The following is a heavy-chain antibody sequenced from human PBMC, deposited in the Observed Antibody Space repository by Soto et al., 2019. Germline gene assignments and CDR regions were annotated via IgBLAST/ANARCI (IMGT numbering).Heavy chain of an antibody. D-gene: IGHD3-10*01. CDR2: IYYSGNSGET. J-gene: IGHJ4*02. CDR3: ARSLAPYYYSL. V-gene: IGHV4-59*01. CDR1: GDSMSDSY. Sequence: PSETLSLTCTVSGDSMSDSYWSWFRQSPGLGLEWIGYIYYSGNSGETNYNPSLESRVTISVDTSKNQFSLKLTSVTAADTAVYYCARSLAPYYYSLWGQGILVT.